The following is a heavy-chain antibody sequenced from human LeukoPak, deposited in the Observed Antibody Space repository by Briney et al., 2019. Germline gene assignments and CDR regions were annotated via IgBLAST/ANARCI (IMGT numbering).Heavy chain of an antibody. V-gene: IGHV3-23*01. D-gene: IGHD3-10*01. CDR2: ISGSGGST. CDR1: GFTFSSYA. CDR3: AKDATYYYGSGSPSDY. Sequence: TGGSLRLSCAASGFTFSSYAMSWVRQAPGKGLEWVSAISGSGGSTYYADSVKGRFTISRDNSKNTLYLQMNSLRAEDTAVYYCAKDATYYYGSGSPSDYWGQGTLVTVSS. J-gene: IGHJ4*02.